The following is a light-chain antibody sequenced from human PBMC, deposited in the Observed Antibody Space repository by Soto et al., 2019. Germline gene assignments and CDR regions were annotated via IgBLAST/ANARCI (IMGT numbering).Light chain of an antibody. Sequence: QSALTQPASVSGSPGRSITIPCPETRSDVGGYNYVSWYQQHPGKAPKLMIYEVSNRPSGVSNRFSGSKSGNTASLTISGLQAEDEADYYCSSYTSSSVVFGGGTKLTVL. CDR2: EVS. CDR3: SSYTSSSVV. J-gene: IGLJ2*01. CDR1: RSDVGGYNY. V-gene: IGLV2-14*01.